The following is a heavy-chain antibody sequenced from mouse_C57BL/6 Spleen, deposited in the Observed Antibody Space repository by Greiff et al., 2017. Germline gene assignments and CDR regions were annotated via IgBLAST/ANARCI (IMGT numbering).Heavy chain of an antibody. V-gene: IGHV1-64*01. CDR2: IHPNSGST. Sequence: QVQLKQPGAELVKPGASVKLSCKASGYTFTSYWMHWVKQRPGQGLEWIGMIHPNSGSTNYNEKFKSKATLTVDKSSSTAYMQLSSLTSEDSAVYYCARRGYYGRDYYAMDYWGQGTSVTVSS. CDR3: ARRGYYGRDYYAMDY. CDR1: GYTFTSYW. D-gene: IGHD1-1*01. J-gene: IGHJ4*01.